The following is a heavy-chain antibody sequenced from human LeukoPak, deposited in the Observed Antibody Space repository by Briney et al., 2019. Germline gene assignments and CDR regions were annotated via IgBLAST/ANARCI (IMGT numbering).Heavy chain of an antibody. CDR2: IHSGGNT. D-gene: IGHD2-2*01. J-gene: IGHJ3*02. CDR1: GFTVSSNY. V-gene: IGHV3-53*01. CDR3: ARVGSTSRAPNI. Sequence: PGGSLRLSCAASGFTVSSNYVTWVRQAPGEGLEWVSIIHSGGNTYYADSVKGRSTISRDISKNTLYLQMNSLRAEDTAVYYCARVGSTSRAPNIWGQGTMVTVSS.